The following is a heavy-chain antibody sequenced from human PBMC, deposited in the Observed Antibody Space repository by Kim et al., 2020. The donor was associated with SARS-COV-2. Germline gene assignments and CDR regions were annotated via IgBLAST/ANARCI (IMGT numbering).Heavy chain of an antibody. Sequence: GESLKISCKGSGYSFTSYWISWVRQMPGKGLEWMGRIDPSDSYTNYSPSFQGHVTISADKSISTAYLQWSSLKASDTAMYYCARNPDGVGATPYYYYGMDVWGQGTTVTVSS. J-gene: IGHJ6*02. CDR3: ARNPDGVGATPYYYYGMDV. CDR2: IDPSDSYT. D-gene: IGHD1-26*01. CDR1: GYSFTSYW. V-gene: IGHV5-10-1*01.